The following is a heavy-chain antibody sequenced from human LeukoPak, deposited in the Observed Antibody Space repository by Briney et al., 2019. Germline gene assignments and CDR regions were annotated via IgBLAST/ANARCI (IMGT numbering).Heavy chain of an antibody. V-gene: IGHV1-18*01. CDR3: ARFEVAGPAGVNWFDP. CDR2: ISAYNGNT. J-gene: IGHJ5*02. D-gene: IGHD6-19*01. CDR1: GGTFSSYA. Sequence: ASVMVSCKASGGTFSSYAMNWVRQAPGQGLEWMGWISAYNGNTNYAQKLQGRVTMTTDTSTSTAYMELRSLRSDDTAVYYCARFEVAGPAGVNWFDPWGQGTLVTVSS.